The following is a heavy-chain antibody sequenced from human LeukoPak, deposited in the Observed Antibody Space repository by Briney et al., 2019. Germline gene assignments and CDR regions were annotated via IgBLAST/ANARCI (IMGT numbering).Heavy chain of an antibody. D-gene: IGHD3-10*01. CDR2: IIGSAVNT. CDR1: GLTLSSYG. J-gene: IGHJ4*02. V-gene: IGHV3-23*01. CDR3: AKYTSGTSYRGLDQ. Sequence: GESLRLSCGASGLTLSSYGMSWVRQAPGKGLEWVSTIIGSAVNTYYADSVKGRFTLSRDDSKNTVYLQMNSLRAEDTAVYSCAKYTSGTSYRGLDQWGQGTLVTVSS.